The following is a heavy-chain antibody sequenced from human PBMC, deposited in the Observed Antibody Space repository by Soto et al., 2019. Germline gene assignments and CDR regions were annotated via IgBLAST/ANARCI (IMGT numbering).Heavy chain of an antibody. D-gene: IGHD3-10*01. J-gene: IGHJ5*02. Sequence: QVQLVQSGAEVKKPGSSVKVSCKASGGTFSSYTISWVRQAPGQGLEWMGRIIPILGIANYAQKFQGRVTIXXDXSXXTAYMELSSLRSEDTAVYYCARVLTMVRGVSTFDPWGQGTLVTVSS. CDR1: GGTFSSYT. CDR3: ARVLTMVRGVSTFDP. CDR2: IIPILGIA. V-gene: IGHV1-69*02.